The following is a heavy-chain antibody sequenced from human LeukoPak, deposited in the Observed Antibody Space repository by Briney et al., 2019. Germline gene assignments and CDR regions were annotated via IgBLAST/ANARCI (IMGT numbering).Heavy chain of an antibody. Sequence: ASVKVSCKASGYTFTSYDINWVRQATGQGLEWMGWMSPNSGNTGYAQRFQDRVTMTRNTAISTAYMEVSGLRSEDTAVYYCARAPHYLDSSAWDWGQGTLVTVSS. CDR1: GYTFTSYD. V-gene: IGHV1-8*01. CDR3: ARAPHYLDSSAWD. D-gene: IGHD3-22*01. J-gene: IGHJ4*02. CDR2: MSPNSGNT.